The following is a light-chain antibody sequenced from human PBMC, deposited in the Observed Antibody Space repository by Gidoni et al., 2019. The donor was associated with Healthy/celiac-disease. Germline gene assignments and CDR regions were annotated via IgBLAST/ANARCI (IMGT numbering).Light chain of an antibody. CDR3: AAWDDSLNGVV. V-gene: IGLV1-44*01. Sequence: QSVLTQPPSASGTPGQRVTISCSGSSSNLGSNTVNWYQQLPGTAPKLLIYSNNQRPSRVPDRFSGSKSGTSASLAISGLQSEDEADYYCAAWDDSLNGVVFGGGTKLTVL. J-gene: IGLJ2*01. CDR2: SNN. CDR1: SSNLGSNT.